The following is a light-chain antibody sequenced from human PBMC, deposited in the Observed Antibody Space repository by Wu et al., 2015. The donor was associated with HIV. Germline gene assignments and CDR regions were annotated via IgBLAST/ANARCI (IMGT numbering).Light chain of an antibody. CDR1: QSLSNW. CDR3: QHYSSYFFYS. V-gene: IGKV1-5*03. CDR2: KTS. J-gene: IGKJ2*03. Sequence: DIQLIQSPSTLSASVGDRVTITCRASQSLSNWLAWYQQKPGKAPKLLIYKTSTLQSGVPARFSGSGSGTQFTLTISSLQPDDFATYHCQHYSSYFFYSFGQGTKLEIE.